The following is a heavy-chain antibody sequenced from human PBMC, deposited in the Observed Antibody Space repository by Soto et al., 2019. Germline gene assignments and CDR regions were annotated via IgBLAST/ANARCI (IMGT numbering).Heavy chain of an antibody. V-gene: IGHV3-48*03. CDR1: GFTFSSYE. CDR2: ISSSGSTI. D-gene: IGHD3-3*01. J-gene: IGHJ6*04. Sequence: EVQLVESGGGLVQPGGSLRLSCAASGFTFSSYEMNWVRQAPGKGLEWVSYISSSGSTIYYADSVKGRFTISRDNAKNSIYLQMNCLRAEDTAVDYWAGSWGTIFGVVTSHDYGMDVCGKGTTVTVSA. CDR3: AGSWGTIFGVVTSHDYGMDV.